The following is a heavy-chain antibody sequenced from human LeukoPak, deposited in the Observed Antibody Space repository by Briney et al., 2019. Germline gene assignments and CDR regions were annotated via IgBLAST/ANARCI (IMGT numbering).Heavy chain of an antibody. CDR3: AKDARRTNGWYFFDY. D-gene: IGHD6-19*01. J-gene: IGHJ4*02. V-gene: IGHV3-23*01. Sequence: SGGSLRLSCAASGFAFSNLAMGWVRQAPGQGLEWVSVIGDSGSLTYYADSVKGRFTISRDNSKNTLFLQMNSLRAEDTAVYYCAKDARRTNGWYFFDYWGQGTLVTVSS. CDR2: IGDSGSLT. CDR1: GFAFSNLA.